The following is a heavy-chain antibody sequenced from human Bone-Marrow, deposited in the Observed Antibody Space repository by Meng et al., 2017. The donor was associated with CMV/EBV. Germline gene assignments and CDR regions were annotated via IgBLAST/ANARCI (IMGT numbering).Heavy chain of an antibody. CDR1: GFTFSTYA. CDR2: ISADGGDT. J-gene: IGHJ5*02. V-gene: IGHV3-64*02. D-gene: IGHD3-22*01. CDR3: ARGYYDSSAYFYKWFDP. Sequence: GGSLRLSCAASGFTFSTYAMHWVRQAPGKGLECVSAISADGGDTYYADSVKGRFTISRDNSKNTLYLQMGSLRAEDMAVYYCARGYYDSSAYFYKWFDPWGQGTLVTVSS.